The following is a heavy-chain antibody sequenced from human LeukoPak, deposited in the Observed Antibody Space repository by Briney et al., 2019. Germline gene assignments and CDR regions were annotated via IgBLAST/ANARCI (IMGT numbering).Heavy chain of an antibody. CDR1: GFTFRGYA. V-gene: IGHV3-23*01. CDR3: AKARGSGTYTFDY. CDR2: ISDSGGST. J-gene: IGHJ4*02. D-gene: IGHD3-10*01. Sequence: GSLRLSCAASGFTFRGYAMSWVRQAPGKGLEWVSTISDSGGSTFYADSVRGRFTFSRDNSKNTLYLQMNSLRADDTAVYYCAKARGSGTYTFDYWGQGTLVTVSS.